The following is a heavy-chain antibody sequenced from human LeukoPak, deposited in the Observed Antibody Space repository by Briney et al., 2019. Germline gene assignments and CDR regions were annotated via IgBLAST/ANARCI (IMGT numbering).Heavy chain of an antibody. CDR2: ISGSGGST. Sequence: PGGSLRLSCAASGLTFSNYAMSWVRQAPGKGLEWVSTISGSGGSTYYADSVKGRFTISRDNSKNTLYLQMNSLRAEDTAVYYCAKVYSSGWPKGYFDYWGQGTLVTVSS. CDR1: GLTFSNYA. D-gene: IGHD6-19*01. J-gene: IGHJ4*02. V-gene: IGHV3-23*01. CDR3: AKVYSSGWPKGYFDY.